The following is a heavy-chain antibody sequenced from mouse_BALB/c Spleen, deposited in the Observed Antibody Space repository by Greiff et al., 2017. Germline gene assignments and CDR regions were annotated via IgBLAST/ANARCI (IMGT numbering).Heavy chain of an antibody. CDR1: GFTFSSYA. CDR3: ARVGGLPYYFDY. D-gene: IGHD2-4*01. CDR2: ISSGGST. Sequence: DVMLVESGGGLVKPGGSLKLSCAASGFTFSSYAMSWVRQTPEKRLEWVASISSGGSTYYTDSVKGRFTISRDNARNILYLQMSSLRSEDTAMYYCARVGGLPYYFDYWGQGTTLTVSS. J-gene: IGHJ2*01. V-gene: IGHV5-6-5*01.